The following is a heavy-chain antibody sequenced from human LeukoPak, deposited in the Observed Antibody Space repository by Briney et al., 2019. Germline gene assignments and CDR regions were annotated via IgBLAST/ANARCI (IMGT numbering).Heavy chain of an antibody. Sequence: ASVKVSCKASGYIFIDYYMHWVRQAPGQGLEWMGVVNPSGGTTSYAQKFQGRVTMTRDTSTSTVYMELSSLGPDDTAVYYCARAKDFNWFDPWGQGTLVTVSS. CDR1: GYIFIDYY. D-gene: IGHD2/OR15-2a*01. J-gene: IGHJ5*02. CDR3: ARAKDFNWFDP. CDR2: VNPSGGTT. V-gene: IGHV1-46*01.